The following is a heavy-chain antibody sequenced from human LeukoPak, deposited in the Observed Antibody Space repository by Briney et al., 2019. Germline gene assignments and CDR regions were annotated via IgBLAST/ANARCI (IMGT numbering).Heavy chain of an antibody. D-gene: IGHD3-22*01. Sequence: GGSLRLSCAASGFTFSDHYMDWVRQAPGKGLEWVGRSRNKANSYTTEYAASVKGRFTISRDDSKNSLYLQMNSLKTEDTAVYYCATGEYCNDSSGYYVDYWGQGTLVTVSS. CDR3: ATGEYCNDSSGYYVDY. CDR1: GFTFSDHY. J-gene: IGHJ4*02. V-gene: IGHV3-72*01. CDR2: SRNKANSYTT.